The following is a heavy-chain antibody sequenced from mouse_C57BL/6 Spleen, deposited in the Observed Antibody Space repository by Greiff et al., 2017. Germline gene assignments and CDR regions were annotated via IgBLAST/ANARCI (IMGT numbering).Heavy chain of an antibody. Sequence: QVQLQQPGAELVKPGASVKLSCKASGYTFTSYWMHWVKQRPGQGLEWIGMIHPNSGSTNYNEKFKSKATLTVDTSSSTAYMQLSSLTSEDSAVYYCARDWDGSFAYWGQGTLVTVSA. CDR3: ARDWDGSFAY. J-gene: IGHJ3*01. CDR2: IHPNSGST. D-gene: IGHD4-1*01. CDR1: GYTFTSYW. V-gene: IGHV1-64*01.